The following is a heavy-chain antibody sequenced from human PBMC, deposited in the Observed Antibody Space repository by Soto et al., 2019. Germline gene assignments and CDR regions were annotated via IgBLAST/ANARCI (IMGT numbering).Heavy chain of an antibody. Sequence: EVQLVESGGGLVQPGGSLRLSCAASGFTLSGRSMHWVRQAPGKGLVWVSGIDNAGTDSTYADSVKGRFTSSRDNAKNMLYLQMNSLRVEDTAVYYCARAWFGPDVWGKGTTLTVSS. J-gene: IGHJ6*04. V-gene: IGHV3-74*01. CDR2: IDNAGTDS. D-gene: IGHD3-10*01. CDR1: GFTLSGRS. CDR3: ARAWFGPDV.